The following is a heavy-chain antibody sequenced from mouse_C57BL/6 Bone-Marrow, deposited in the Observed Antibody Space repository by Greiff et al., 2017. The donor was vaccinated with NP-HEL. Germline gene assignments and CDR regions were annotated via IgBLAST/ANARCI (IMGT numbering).Heavy chain of an antibody. CDR3: ARRYRGLYYYAMDY. Sequence: EVQGVESGGGLVKPGGSLKLSCAASGFTFSDYGMHWVRQAPEKGLEWVAYISSGSSTIYYADTLQGRFTISRDNAKNTLFLQMTSVRSEDTAMYYCARRYRGLYYYAMDYWGQGTSVTVSS. D-gene: IGHD2-12*01. V-gene: IGHV5-17*01. CDR2: ISSGSSTI. J-gene: IGHJ4*01. CDR1: GFTFSDYG.